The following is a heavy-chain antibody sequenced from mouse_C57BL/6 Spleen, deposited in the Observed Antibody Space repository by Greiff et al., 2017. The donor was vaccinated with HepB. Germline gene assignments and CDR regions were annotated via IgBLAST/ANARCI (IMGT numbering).Heavy chain of an antibody. CDR1: GFTFSSYG. CDR2: ISSGGSYT. CDR3: ARHDYSNYFDY. Sequence: EVQRVESGGDLVKPGGSLKLSCAASGFTFSSYGMSWVRQTPDKRLEWVATISSGGSYTYYPDSVKGRFTISRDNAKNTLYLQMSSLKSEDTAMYYCARHDYSNYFDYWGQGTTLTVSS. V-gene: IGHV5-6*01. D-gene: IGHD2-5*01. J-gene: IGHJ2*01.